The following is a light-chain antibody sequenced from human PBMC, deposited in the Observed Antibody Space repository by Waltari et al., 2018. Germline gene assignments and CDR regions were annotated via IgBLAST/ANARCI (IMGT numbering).Light chain of an antibody. CDR3: QQYYSTPFT. Sequence: DVVMTQSPDSLAVSLGERATINCKSSQTILFNSNNKNYLTWYQQKPGQPPKLLIYWASTRESGVPDRFSGSGSGTDFTLTISSLQAEDVPVYYCQQYYSTPFTFGPGTKVDIK. CDR1: QTILFNSNNKNY. CDR2: WAS. J-gene: IGKJ3*01. V-gene: IGKV4-1*01.